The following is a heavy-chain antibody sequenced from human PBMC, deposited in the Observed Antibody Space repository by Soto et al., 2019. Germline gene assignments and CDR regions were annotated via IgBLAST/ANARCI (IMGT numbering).Heavy chain of an antibody. CDR3: ARDTTSGSFWDY. V-gene: IGHV4-59*01. D-gene: IGHD1-26*01. Sequence: SETLSLTCTVSGGSISSYYWSWIRQPPGKGLEWIGYIYFTGSTTYNPSLKSRVTISVDTSKNQFSLKLSSVTAADTAVYYCARDTTSGSFWDYWGQGTLVIVSS. J-gene: IGHJ4*02. CDR1: GGSISSYY. CDR2: IYFTGST.